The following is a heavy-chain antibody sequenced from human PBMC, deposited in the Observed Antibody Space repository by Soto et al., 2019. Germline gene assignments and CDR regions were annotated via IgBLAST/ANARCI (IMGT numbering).Heavy chain of an antibody. J-gene: IGHJ4*02. CDR3: ARDHRIASCGYYRSCDY. V-gene: IGHV1-18*01. D-gene: IGHD3-22*01. CDR2: ISAYNGNT. Sequence: QVQLVQSGAEVKKPGASVKVSCKASGYTFTSYGISWVRQAPGQGLEWMGWISAYNGNTNYAQKLQGRVTMTTDTPTSTAYMELRSLRSDDTAVYYCARDHRIASCGYYRSCDYWGQGTLVTVSS. CDR1: GYTFTSYG.